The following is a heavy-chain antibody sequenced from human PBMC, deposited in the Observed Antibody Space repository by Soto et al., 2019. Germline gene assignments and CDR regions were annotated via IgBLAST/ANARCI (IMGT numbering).Heavy chain of an antibody. CDR1: GYTFSGYY. CDR3: ARSLTEGYCTITGCYTRPLYGMDV. D-gene: IGHD2-2*02. J-gene: IGHJ6*02. CDR2: INPNSGGT. Sequence: ASVKVSCKASGYTFSGYYTHWQRQAPGRGLEWMGWINPNSGGTNYAQKFQGRVTVTRDTLTSTAYMELSRLTSDDTAVYYCARSLTEGYCTITGCYTRPLYGMDVWGQGTTVTVSS. V-gene: IGHV1-2*02.